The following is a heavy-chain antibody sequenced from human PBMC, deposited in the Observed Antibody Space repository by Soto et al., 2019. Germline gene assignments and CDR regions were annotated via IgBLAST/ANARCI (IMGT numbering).Heavy chain of an antibody. J-gene: IGHJ4*02. CDR2: IYYSGST. V-gene: IGHV4-39*01. CDR1: GGSIISSSYY. D-gene: IGHD5-18*01. CDR3: ASGHSYAWFR. Sequence: SETLSLTCTVSGGSIISSSYYWGWIRQPPGKGLEWIGSIYYSGSTYYNPSLKSRVTISVDTSKNQFSLKLSSVTAADTAVYYCASGHSYAWFRWGQGALVTVSS.